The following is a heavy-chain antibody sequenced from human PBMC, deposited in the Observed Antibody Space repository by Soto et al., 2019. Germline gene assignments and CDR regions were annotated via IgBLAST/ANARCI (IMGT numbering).Heavy chain of an antibody. CDR1: GFTFSSYA. J-gene: IGHJ4*02. V-gene: IGHV3-23*01. CDR2: ISGSGGST. D-gene: IGHD3-22*01. CDR3: AKDVGYYDSSGSFDY. Sequence: GGSLRLSCAASGFTFSSYAMSWVRQAPGKGLEWVSAISGSGGSTYYADSVKGRFTISRDNSKNTLYLQMHSLRAEDTAVYYCAKDVGYYDSSGSFDYWGQGTLVTVSS.